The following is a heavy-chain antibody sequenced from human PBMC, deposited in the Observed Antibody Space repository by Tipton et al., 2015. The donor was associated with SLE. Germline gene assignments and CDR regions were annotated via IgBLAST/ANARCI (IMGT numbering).Heavy chain of an antibody. J-gene: IGHJ4*02. CDR2: ISSSSRYI. CDR3: ARDGCGGECPFDY. CDR1: GFTFSSYS. D-gene: IGHD2-21*01. Sequence: SLRLSCAASGFTFSSYSMNWVRQAPGKGLEWVSTISSSSRYIYYADSLKGRFTISRDNAKNSLYLQMNSLRVEDTAVYYCARDGCGGECPFDYWGQGTLVSVSS. V-gene: IGHV3-21*01.